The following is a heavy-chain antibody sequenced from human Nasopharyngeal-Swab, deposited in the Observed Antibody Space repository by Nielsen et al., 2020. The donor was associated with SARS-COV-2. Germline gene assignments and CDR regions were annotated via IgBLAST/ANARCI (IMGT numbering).Heavy chain of an antibody. CDR1: GFTFGGYW. Sequence: GESLKISCAASGFTFGGYWMHWVRQAPGKGLEWVSAISRTSSTYYADSVKGRFAISRDNSKNTVDLQMNSLRVEDTALYYCASTGGRGWLALGAFDIWGQGTMVTVSS. CDR3: ASTGGRGWLALGAFDI. J-gene: IGHJ3*02. V-gene: IGHV3-69-1*02. CDR2: ISRTSST. D-gene: IGHD6-19*01.